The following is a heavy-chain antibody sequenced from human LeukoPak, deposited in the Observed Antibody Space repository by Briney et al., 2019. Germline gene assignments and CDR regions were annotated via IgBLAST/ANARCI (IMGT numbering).Heavy chain of an antibody. J-gene: IGHJ3*02. CDR1: GFTFSSYA. V-gene: IGHV3-30*04. CDR3: ARDDEFGFAFDI. CDR2: ISYDGSNK. Sequence: GGSLGLSCAASGFTFSSYAMHWVRQAPGKGLEWVAVISYDGSNKYYADSVKGRFTISRDNSKNTLYLQMNSLRAEDTAVYYCARDDEFGFAFDIWGQGTMVTVSS. D-gene: IGHD3-10*01.